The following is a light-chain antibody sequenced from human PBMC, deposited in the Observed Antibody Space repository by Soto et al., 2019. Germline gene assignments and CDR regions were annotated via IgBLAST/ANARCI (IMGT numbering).Light chain of an antibody. J-gene: IGKJ1*01. CDR1: QSVSSN. Sequence: EIVMTQSPATLSVSPGERCTCSRRASQSVSSNLAWYQQKPGQAAGLLIYGASIRATGIPARFSGSGSGTEFTLPISTLQSEDFAIYYCQHCNNWPPWTVGPGTKVDIK. V-gene: IGKV3-15*01. CDR2: GAS. CDR3: QHCNNWPPWT.